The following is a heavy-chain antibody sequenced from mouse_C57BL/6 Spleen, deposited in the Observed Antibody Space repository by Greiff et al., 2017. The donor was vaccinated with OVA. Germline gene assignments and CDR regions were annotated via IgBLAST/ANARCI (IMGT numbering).Heavy chain of an antibody. V-gene: IGHV5-17*01. CDR3: ATNYYGSSPPAY. D-gene: IGHD1-1*01. CDR1: GFTFSDYG. CDR2: ISSGSSTI. Sequence: EVKVEESGGGLVKPGGSLKLSCAASGFTFSDYGMHWLRQAPEKGLEWVAYISSGSSTIYYADTVKGRFTISRDNAKNTLFLQMTSLRSEDTAMYYCATNYYGSSPPAYWGQGTLVTVSA. J-gene: IGHJ3*01.